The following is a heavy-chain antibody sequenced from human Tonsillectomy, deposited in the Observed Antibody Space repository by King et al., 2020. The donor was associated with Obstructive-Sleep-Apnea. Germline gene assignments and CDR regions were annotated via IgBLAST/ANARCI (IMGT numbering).Heavy chain of an antibody. J-gene: IGHJ4*02. V-gene: IGHV4-59*01. CDR1: GGSISSYY. CDR2: IYYSGST. CDR3: ARDSGSGWYSFDY. Sequence: VQLQESGPGLVKPSETLSLTCTVSGGSISSYYWSWIRQPPGKGLEWIGYIYYSGSTNYNPSLKSRVTISVDTSTNQFSLKLSSLTAADTAVYYCARDSGSGWYSFDYWGQGTLVTVSS. D-gene: IGHD6-19*01.